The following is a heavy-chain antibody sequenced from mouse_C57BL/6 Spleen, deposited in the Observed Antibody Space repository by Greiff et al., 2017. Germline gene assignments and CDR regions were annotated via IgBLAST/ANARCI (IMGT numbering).Heavy chain of an antibody. CDR2: IDPSDSET. J-gene: IGHJ2*01. D-gene: IGHD1-1*01. CDR3: ARGPPTTVVATDYFDY. V-gene: IGHV1-52*01. Sequence: VQLQQPGAELVRPGSSVKLSCKASGYTFTSYWMHWVKQRPIQGLEWIGNIDPSDSETHYNQKFKDKATLTVDKSSSTAYMQLSSLTSEDSAVYYCARGPPTTVVATDYFDYWGQGTTLTVSS. CDR1: GYTFTSYW.